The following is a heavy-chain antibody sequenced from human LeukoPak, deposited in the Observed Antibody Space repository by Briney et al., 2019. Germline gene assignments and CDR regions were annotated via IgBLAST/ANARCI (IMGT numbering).Heavy chain of an antibody. V-gene: IGHV5-51*01. J-gene: IGHJ4*02. D-gene: IGHD4-17*01. CDR3: ARPRTVLTSPLDY. CDR1: GYSFTSYW. Sequence: GESLKISCKGSGYSFTSYWTGWVRQMPGKGLEWMGIIYPGDSDTRYSPSFQGQVTISADKSISTAYLQWSSLKASDTAMYYCARPRTVLTSPLDYWGQGTLVTVSS. CDR2: IYPGDSDT.